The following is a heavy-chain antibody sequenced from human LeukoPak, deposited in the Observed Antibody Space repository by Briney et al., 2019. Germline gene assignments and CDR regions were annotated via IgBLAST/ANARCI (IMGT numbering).Heavy chain of an antibody. D-gene: IGHD6-13*01. J-gene: IGHJ6*02. CDR1: GFTVSSNY. V-gene: IGHV3-53*01. CDR3: AKPIAAARTSYYYYGMDV. CDR2: IYSGGST. Sequence: GGSLRLSCAASGFTVSSNYMSWVRQAPGKGLEWVSVIYSGGSTYYADSVKGRFTISRDNSKNTLYLQMNSLRAEDTAVYYCAKPIAAARTSYYYYGMDVWGQGTTVTVS.